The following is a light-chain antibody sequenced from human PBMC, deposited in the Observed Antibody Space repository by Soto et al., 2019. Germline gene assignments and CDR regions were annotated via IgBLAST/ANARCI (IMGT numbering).Light chain of an antibody. CDR2: YDD. J-gene: IGLJ2*01. Sequence: QSVLTQPPSVSEAPRQRGTISCSGSSSNIGNNAVNWYQQLPGKAPKLLIYYDDLLASGVSDRFSGSKSGTSASLAISGLQSEDEADYYCAASDDSLNGVVFRGGTKLTVL. V-gene: IGLV1-36*01. CDR3: AASDDSLNGVV. CDR1: SSNIGNNA.